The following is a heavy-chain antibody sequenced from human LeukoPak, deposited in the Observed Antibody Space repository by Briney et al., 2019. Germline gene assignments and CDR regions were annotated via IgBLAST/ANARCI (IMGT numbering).Heavy chain of an antibody. J-gene: IGHJ4*02. CDR3: AQSSSWPYYFDY. CDR1: GYTFTGYY. Sequence: GASVKVSCKASGYTFTGYYMHWVRQAPGQGLEWMGWSNHNTGGTNYAQKFQGRVTMTRDTSISTAYMELTRLTSDDTAVYYCAQSSSWPYYFDYWGQGTLVTVS. D-gene: IGHD6-13*01. CDR2: SNHNTGGT. V-gene: IGHV1-2*02.